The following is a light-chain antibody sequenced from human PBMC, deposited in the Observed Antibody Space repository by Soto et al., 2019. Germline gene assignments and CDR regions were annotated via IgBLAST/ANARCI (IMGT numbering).Light chain of an antibody. CDR2: GNS. CDR1: SSNIGAGYD. CDR3: QSYDSSLSAPVV. J-gene: IGLJ2*01. V-gene: IGLV1-40*01. Sequence: QPVLTQPPSVSRAPGQRVTISCTGSSSNIGAGYDVHWYQQLPGTAPKLLIYGNSNRPSGVPDRFSGSKSGTSASLAITGLQAEDEADYYCQSYDSSLSAPVVFGGGTKLTVL.